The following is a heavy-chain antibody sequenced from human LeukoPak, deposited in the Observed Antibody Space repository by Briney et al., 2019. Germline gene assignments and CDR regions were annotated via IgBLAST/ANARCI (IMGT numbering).Heavy chain of an antibody. CDR1: GFTFSSYG. D-gene: IGHD6-13*01. V-gene: IGHV3-30*18. CDR3: AKEDSSSWPYNWFDP. CDR2: ISYDGSNK. J-gene: IGHJ5*02. Sequence: GGSLRLSCAASGFTFSSYGMHWVRQAPGKGLEWVAVISYDGSNKYYADSVKGRFTISRGNSKNTLYLQMNSLRAEDTAVYYCAKEDSSSWPYNWFDPWGQGTLVTVSS.